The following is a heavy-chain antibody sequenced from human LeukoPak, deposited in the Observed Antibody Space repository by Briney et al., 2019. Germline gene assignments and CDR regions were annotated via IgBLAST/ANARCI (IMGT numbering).Heavy chain of an antibody. Sequence: PSETLSLTCTVSGGSISSGGYYWSWIRQHPGKGLEWIGYIYYSGSTYYNPSLKSRVTISVDTSKNQFSLKLSSVTAADTAVYYCASTIGYCSSTSCSYYYYYMDVWGKGTTVTVSS. CDR3: ASTIGYCSSTSCSYYYYYMDV. CDR1: GGSISSGGYY. D-gene: IGHD2-2*01. V-gene: IGHV4-31*03. J-gene: IGHJ6*03. CDR2: IYYSGST.